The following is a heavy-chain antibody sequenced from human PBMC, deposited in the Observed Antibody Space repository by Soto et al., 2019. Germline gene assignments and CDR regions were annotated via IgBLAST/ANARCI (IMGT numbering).Heavy chain of an antibody. CDR3: AREPSSTARVARVRGMDV. CDR1: GGSFSGYY. Sequence: SETLSLTCAVYGGSFSGYYWSWIRQPPGKGLEWIGEINHSGSTNYNPSLKSRVTISVDTSKNQFSLKLSSVTAADTAVYYCAREPSSTARVARVRGMDVWGQGTTVTVSS. V-gene: IGHV4-34*01. D-gene: IGHD3-10*01. CDR2: INHSGST. J-gene: IGHJ6*02.